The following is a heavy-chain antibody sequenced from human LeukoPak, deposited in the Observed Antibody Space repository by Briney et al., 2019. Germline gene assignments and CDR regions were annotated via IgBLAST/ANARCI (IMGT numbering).Heavy chain of an antibody. CDR1: GFTFSSYA. CDR3: AKDAGYSSSSGRFDY. CDR2: ISYDESNK. D-gene: IGHD6-6*01. V-gene: IGHV3-30*04. Sequence: GGSLRLSCAASGFTFSSYAMHWVRQAPGKGLEWVAVISYDESNKYYADSVKGRFTISRDNSKNTLYLQMNSLRAEDTAVYYCAKDAGYSSSSGRFDYWGQGTLVTVSS. J-gene: IGHJ4*02.